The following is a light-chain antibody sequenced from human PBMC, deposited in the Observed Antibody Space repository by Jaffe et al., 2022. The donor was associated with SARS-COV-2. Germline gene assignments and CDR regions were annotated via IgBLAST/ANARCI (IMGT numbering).Light chain of an antibody. V-gene: IGKV1-33*01. CDR1: QDIGNY. Sequence: DIQMTQSPSSLSASVGDRVTITCQASQDIGNYLSWYQQKPGKAPKLLIYDASNLEIGVPSRFSGSGSGTDFTFTISSLQPEDIATYYCQQCDSLPFIFGPGTKVEIK. CDR3: QQCDSLPFI. J-gene: IGKJ3*01. CDR2: DAS.